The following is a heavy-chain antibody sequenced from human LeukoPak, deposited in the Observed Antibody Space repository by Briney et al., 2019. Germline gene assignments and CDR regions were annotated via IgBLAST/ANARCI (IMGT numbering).Heavy chain of an antibody. CDR3: ARDPKGYSGYYNWFDP. D-gene: IGHD5-12*01. V-gene: IGHV4-38-2*02. J-gene: IGHJ5*02. CDR2: TYHSGNN. CDR1: GYSISSGYY. Sequence: SSETLSLTCTVSGYSISSGYYWGWIRQPPGKGLEWIGSTYHSGNNYYNPSLKSRVTISVDTSKNQFSLKLRCVTAADTAVYYCARDPKGYSGYYNWFDPWGQGTLVTVSS.